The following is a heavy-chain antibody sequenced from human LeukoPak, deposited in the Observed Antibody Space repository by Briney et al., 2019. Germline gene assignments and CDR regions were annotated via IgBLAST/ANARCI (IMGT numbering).Heavy chain of an antibody. CDR2: IYPDDSDT. D-gene: IGHD1-26*01. CDR3: ASATGSYSYFDY. V-gene: IGHV5-51*01. Sequence: GESLKISCKASGYRFTTHWIGWVRQMPGKGLEWMGIIYPDDSDTKYSPSFQGQVTISADKSISTAFLQWSSLKASDTAMYYCASATGSYSYFDYWGQGTLVTVSS. CDR1: GYRFTTHW. J-gene: IGHJ4*02.